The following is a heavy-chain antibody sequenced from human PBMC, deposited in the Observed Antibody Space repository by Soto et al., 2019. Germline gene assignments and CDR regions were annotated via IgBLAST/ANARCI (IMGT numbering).Heavy chain of an antibody. CDR2: IDPSDSYT. CDR1: GYSFTSYW. CDR3: ARHYGFGFLEWLLVY. V-gene: IGHV5-10-1*01. D-gene: IGHD3-3*01. Sequence: PGESLKISCKGSGYSFTSYWISWVRQMPGKGLEWMGRIDPSDSYTNYSPSFQGHVTISADKSISTAYLQWSSLKASDTAMYYCARHYGFGFLEWLLVYWGQGTLVTVSS. J-gene: IGHJ4*02.